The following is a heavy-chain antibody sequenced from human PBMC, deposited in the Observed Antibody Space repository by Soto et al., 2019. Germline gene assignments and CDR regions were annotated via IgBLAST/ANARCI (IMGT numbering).Heavy chain of an antibody. J-gene: IGHJ3*02. V-gene: IGHV3-9*01. CDR1: GFTFDDYA. CDR3: AKVRAGYFSNGAFDI. D-gene: IGHD3-3*01. CDR2: ISWNSGSI. Sequence: GGSLRLSCAASGFTFDDYAMHWVRQAPGKGLEWVSGISWNSGSIGYADSVKGRFTISRDNAKNSLYLQMNSLRAEDTGVYNCAKVRAGYFSNGAFDIWGQGTMVTVSS.